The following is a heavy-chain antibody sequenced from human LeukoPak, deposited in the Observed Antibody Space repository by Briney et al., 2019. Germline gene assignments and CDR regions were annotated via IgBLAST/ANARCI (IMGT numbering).Heavy chain of an antibody. V-gene: IGHV3-7*01. D-gene: IGHD6-19*01. CDR1: GFTFNNYY. Sequence: GGSLRLSCATSGFTFNNYYMTWVRQAPGKGLEWVAHIMEDGSEKHYVDSVKGRFTISRDNAKSSLYLQMNSLRAEDTAVYYCARGSSSGWFWDFDYWGQGTLVTVSS. CDR2: IMEDGSEK. J-gene: IGHJ4*02. CDR3: ARGSSSGWFWDFDY.